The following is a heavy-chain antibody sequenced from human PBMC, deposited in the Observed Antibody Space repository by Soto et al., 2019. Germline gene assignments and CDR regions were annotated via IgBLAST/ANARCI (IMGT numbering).Heavy chain of an antibody. CDR2: INPNSGGT. CDR1: GYTFTGYY. V-gene: IGHV1-2*04. Sequence: ASVKVSCKASGYTFTGYYMHWVRQAPGQGLERMGWINPNSGGTNYAQEFQGWVTMTRDTSISTAYMELSRLRSDDTAVYYCARAELTAAYYGMDVWGQGTTVTVSS. D-gene: IGHD6-13*01. J-gene: IGHJ6*02. CDR3: ARAELTAAYYGMDV.